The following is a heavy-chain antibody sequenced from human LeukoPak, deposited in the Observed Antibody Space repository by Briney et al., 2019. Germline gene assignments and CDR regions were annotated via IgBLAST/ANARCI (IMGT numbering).Heavy chain of an antibody. V-gene: IGHV3-23*01. J-gene: IGHJ4*02. CDR1: GFTFSSYA. CDR3: AKDLDGYTIFGVVIIFDY. D-gene: IGHD3-3*01. CDR2: ISGSGGST. Sequence: GGSLRLPCAASGFTFSSYAMSWVRQAPGKGLEWVSAISGSGGSTYYADSVKGRFTISRDNSKNTLYLQMNSLRAEDTAVYYCAKDLDGYTIFGVVIIFDYWGQGTPVTVSS.